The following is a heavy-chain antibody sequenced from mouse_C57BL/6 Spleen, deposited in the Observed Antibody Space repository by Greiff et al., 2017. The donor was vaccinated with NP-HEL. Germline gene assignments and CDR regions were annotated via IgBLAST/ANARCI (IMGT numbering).Heavy chain of an antibody. J-gene: IGHJ2*01. CDR1: GYTFTSYW. CDR3: ARFITTVVDFDY. Sequence: QVQLQQSGAELVKPGASVKMSCKASGYTFTSYWITWVKQRPGQGLEWIGDIYPGSGSTNYNEKFKSKATLTVDTSSSTAYMQLSSLTSEDSAVYYCARFITTVVDFDYWGQGTTLTVSS. V-gene: IGHV1-55*01. CDR2: IYPGSGST. D-gene: IGHD1-1*01.